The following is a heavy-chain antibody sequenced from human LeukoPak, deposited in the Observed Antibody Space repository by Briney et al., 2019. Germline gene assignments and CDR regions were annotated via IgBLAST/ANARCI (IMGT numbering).Heavy chain of an antibody. CDR2: ISSSSSYI. CDR1: GFTFSRYS. CDR3: APDYSNCVRWFDP. V-gene: IGHV3-21*01. D-gene: IGHD4-11*01. Sequence: PGGSLRLSCAASGFTFSRYSMNWVRQAPGKGLERVSSISSSSSYIYYADSVKGRFTISRDNAKNSLYLQMNSLRAEDTAVYYCAPDYSNCVRWFDPWGQGTLVTVSS. J-gene: IGHJ5*02.